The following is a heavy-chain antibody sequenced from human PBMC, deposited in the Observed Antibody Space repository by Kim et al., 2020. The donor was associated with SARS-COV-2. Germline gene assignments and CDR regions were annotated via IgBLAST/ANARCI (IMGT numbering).Heavy chain of an antibody. CDR1: GFTFGDYA. CDR3: AKDTGYDFWSGYPYYYYYGMDV. Sequence: GGSLRLSCAASGFTFGDYAMHWVRQAPGKGLEWVSGISWNSGSIGYADSVKGRFTISRDNAKNSLYLQMNSLRAEDTALYYCAKDTGYDFWSGYPYYYYYGMDVWGQGTTVTVSS. CDR2: ISWNSGSI. J-gene: IGHJ6*02. V-gene: IGHV3-9*01. D-gene: IGHD3-3*01.